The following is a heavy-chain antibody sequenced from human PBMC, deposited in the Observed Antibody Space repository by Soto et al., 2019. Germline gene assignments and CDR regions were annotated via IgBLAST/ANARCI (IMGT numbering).Heavy chain of an antibody. CDR3: ARASYSSGWYLFNWFDP. V-gene: IGHV1-69*13. J-gene: IGHJ5*02. D-gene: IGHD6-19*01. Sequence: SVKVSCKASGGTFSSYAISWVRQAPGQGLEWMGGIIPIFGTANYAQKFQGRVTITADEPTSTAYMELSSLRSEDTAVYYCARASYSSGWYLFNWFDPWGQGTLVTVSS. CDR1: GGTFSSYA. CDR2: IIPIFGTA.